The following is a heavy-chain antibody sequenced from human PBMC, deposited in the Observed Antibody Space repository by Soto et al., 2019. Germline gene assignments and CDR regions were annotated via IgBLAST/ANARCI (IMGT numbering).Heavy chain of an antibody. CDR3: ARDNGYYDF. V-gene: IGHV1-18*01. CDR2: ISTNSGNT. Sequence: SVKVSCTTSGYTFSSYSINWVRQAPGQGLEWMAWISTNSGNTHYAERLQGRVTVTLDKTARTAFMEMWGLTSDDTAVYFCARDNGYYDFWGQGTLVTVSS. D-gene: IGHD2-8*01. J-gene: IGHJ4*02. CDR1: GYTFSSYS.